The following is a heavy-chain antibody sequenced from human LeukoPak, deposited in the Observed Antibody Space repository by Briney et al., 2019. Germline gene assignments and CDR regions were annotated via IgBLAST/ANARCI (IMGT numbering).Heavy chain of an antibody. V-gene: IGHV4-30-2*01. CDR3: ARGRSGDYYGSGSYYKRYYFDY. D-gene: IGHD3-10*01. CDR2: IYHSGST. J-gene: IGHJ4*02. Sequence: TSETLSLTCAVSGGSISSGGYSWSWIRQPPGKGLKWIGYIYHSGSTNYNPSLKSRVTISVDTSKNQFSLKLSSMTAADTAVYYCARGRSGDYYGSGSYYKRYYFDYWGQGTLVTVSS. CDR1: GGSISSGGYS.